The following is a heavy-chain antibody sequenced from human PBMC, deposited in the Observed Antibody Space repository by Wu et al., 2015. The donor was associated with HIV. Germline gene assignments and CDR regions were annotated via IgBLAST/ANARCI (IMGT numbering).Heavy chain of an antibody. V-gene: IGHV1-2*02. CDR3: ASSIVVVPAAGGGLAFDI. J-gene: IGHJ3*02. CDR2: INPNSGGT. D-gene: IGHD2-2*01. Sequence: QVQLVQSGAEVKKPGASVKVSCKASGYTFTGYYMHWVRQAPGQGLEWMGWINPNSGGTNYAQKFQGRVTMTRDTSISTAYMELSRLRSDDTAVYYCASSIVVVPAAGGGLAFDIWGQGTMVTVSS. CDR1: GYTFTGYY.